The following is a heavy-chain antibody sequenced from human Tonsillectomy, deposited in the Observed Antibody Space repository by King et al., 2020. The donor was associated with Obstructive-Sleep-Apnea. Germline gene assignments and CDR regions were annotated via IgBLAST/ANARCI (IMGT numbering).Heavy chain of an antibody. J-gene: IGHJ4*02. V-gene: IGHV4-38-2*02. D-gene: IGHD1-7*01. CDR1: GYSITSGYY. CDR2: IYHTGNT. CDR3: TREMGELLGFDF. Sequence: QLQESGPGLVKPSETLSLTCAVSGYSITSGYYWGWIRQPPGKGLEWSASIYHTGNTSYNPSLKSRVLISVDTSKNQFSLKLTSVTAADTAVYYCTREMGELLGFDFWGQGTLVTVSS.